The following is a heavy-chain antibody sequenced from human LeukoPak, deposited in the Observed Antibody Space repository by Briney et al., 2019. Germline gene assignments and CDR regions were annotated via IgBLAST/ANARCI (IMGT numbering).Heavy chain of an antibody. CDR2: IWYDGSNK. Sequence: QPGRSLRLSCVASGFTFRNRGMHWVRQAPGKGLEWVAVIWYDGSNKYYADSVKGRFTISRDNSKNTVYLQMNSLRAEDTAVYYCARDLKSVILDFWGQGTVVTVSS. CDR3: ARDLKSVILDF. CDR1: GFTFRNRG. J-gene: IGHJ4*02. V-gene: IGHV3-33*01. D-gene: IGHD2-21*01.